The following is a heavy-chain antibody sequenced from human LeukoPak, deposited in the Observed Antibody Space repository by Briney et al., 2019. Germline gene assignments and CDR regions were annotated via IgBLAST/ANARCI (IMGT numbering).Heavy chain of an antibody. Sequence: ASVKVSCKVSGYILIELSLHWVRQAPGKGLEWMGGFDPEDGETIYAQKFQGRVTMTEDTSTDTAYMDLSSLRSEDTAVYYCATHRVVRGVYDYWGQGTLVTVSS. J-gene: IGHJ4*02. CDR1: GYILIELS. CDR2: FDPEDGET. V-gene: IGHV1-24*01. D-gene: IGHD3-10*01. CDR3: ATHRVVRGVYDY.